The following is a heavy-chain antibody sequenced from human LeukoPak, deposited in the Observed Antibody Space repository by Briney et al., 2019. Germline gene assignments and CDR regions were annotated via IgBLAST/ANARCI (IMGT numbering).Heavy chain of an antibody. V-gene: IGHV4-39*01. CDR1: VGSTSTISYD. Sequence: SETLSLTCTVSVGSTSTISYDWGWIRQPPGKGLEWIGSISYSGSTYYTPSLKSRVTISADTSKNQFSLKLTSVTAADTAMYYCARWATVVIRHAFFTCGQGTMVTVSS. J-gene: IGHJ3*02. CDR2: ISYSGST. CDR3: ARWATVVIRHAFFT. D-gene: IGHD4-23*01.